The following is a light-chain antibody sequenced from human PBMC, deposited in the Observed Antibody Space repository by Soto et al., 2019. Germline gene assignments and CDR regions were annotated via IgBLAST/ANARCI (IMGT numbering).Light chain of an antibody. J-gene: IGLJ1*01. V-gene: IGLV2-8*01. CDR2: EVV. CDR1: KNDIGVYDF. Sequence: QSALSPTPSASGSPGQSVTISCTGTKNDIGVYDFVSWYQHDPGKAPRLISYEVVQRPSGVPDRFSGSKSGNTASLTVSGLQAADEADYFCKSYAGSNTYVFGSGTKVTVL. CDR3: KSYAGSNTYV.